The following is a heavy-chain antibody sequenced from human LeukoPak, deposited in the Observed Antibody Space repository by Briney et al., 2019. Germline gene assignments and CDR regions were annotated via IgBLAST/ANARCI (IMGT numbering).Heavy chain of an antibody. J-gene: IGHJ3*02. Sequence: PGGSLRLSCAASGFTFSDYYMSWIRQAPGKGLEWVSYISSSGSTIYYADSVKGRFTISRDNAKNSLYLQMNSLRAEDAAVYYCARDLIYCSSTSCYKAAGGAFDIWGQGTMVTVSS. CDR1: GFTFSDYY. D-gene: IGHD2-2*02. V-gene: IGHV3-11*04. CDR3: ARDLIYCSSTSCYKAAGGAFDI. CDR2: ISSSGSTI.